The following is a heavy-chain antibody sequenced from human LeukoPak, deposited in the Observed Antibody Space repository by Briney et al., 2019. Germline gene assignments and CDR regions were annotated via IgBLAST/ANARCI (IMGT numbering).Heavy chain of an antibody. D-gene: IGHD4-17*01. J-gene: IGHJ4*02. CDR3: ARPGYGDYYFDY. Sequence: GESLKISCTTSGYSFSKYWIGWVRQTPGKGLEWMGFIYSDESLIRYSPSFQGQVTISADKSVSTAYLQWSSLKASDTAMYYCARPGYGDYYFDYWGQGTLVTVSS. V-gene: IGHV5-51*01. CDR1: GYSFSKYW. CDR2: IYSDESLI.